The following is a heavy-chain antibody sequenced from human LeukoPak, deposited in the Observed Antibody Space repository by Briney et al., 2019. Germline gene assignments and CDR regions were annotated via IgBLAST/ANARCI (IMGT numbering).Heavy chain of an antibody. J-gene: IGHJ4*02. D-gene: IGHD2-15*01. CDR1: GFTFSTYA. CDR3: ARATQKGPVVVVAAALDY. CDR2: LSGSGGST. Sequence: GGSLRLSCEASGFTFSTYAMSWVRQAPGKGLEWVSGLSGSGGSTYYADSVKGRFTISRDNSKNTLYLQMNSLRAEDTAVYYCARATQKGPVVVVAAALDYWGQGTLVTVSS. V-gene: IGHV3-23*01.